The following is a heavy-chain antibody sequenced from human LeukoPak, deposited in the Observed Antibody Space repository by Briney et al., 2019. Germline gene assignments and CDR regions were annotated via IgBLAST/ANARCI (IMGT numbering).Heavy chain of an antibody. CDR1: GVTFSSYS. V-gene: IGHV3-21*01. D-gene: IGHD3-9*01. Sequence: KTGGSLRLSCAASGVTFSSYSMNWVRQAPGKGLEWVSSISSSSSYIYYADSVKGRFTISRDNAKNSLYLQMNSLRAEDTAVYYCARARGYDNAGNDYWGQGTLVTVSS. J-gene: IGHJ4*02. CDR2: ISSSSSYI. CDR3: ARARGYDNAGNDY.